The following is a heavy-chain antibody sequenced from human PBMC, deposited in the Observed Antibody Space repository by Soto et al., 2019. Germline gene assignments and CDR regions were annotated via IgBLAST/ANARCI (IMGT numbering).Heavy chain of an antibody. D-gene: IGHD3-22*01. J-gene: IGHJ4*02. Sequence: WTWIRQPPGTGLEWIGEINHSGSTNCNPSLKTRVTISAETSKKQLSLQLTSVTAADTAVYYRARSDSSGYSTYLDYWGQGTLVTVSS. V-gene: IGHV4-34*01. CDR2: INHSGST. CDR3: ARSDSSGYSTYLDY.